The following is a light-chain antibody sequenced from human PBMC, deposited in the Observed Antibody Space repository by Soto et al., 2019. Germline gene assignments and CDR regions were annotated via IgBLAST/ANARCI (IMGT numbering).Light chain of an antibody. CDR3: QQSYSTLIT. CDR2: AAS. V-gene: IGKV1-39*01. Sequence: DILMTQSPSTLSASVGDRVTITCRASQSISSYLNWYQQKPGKAPKLLIYAASSLQSGVPSRFSGSGSGTDFTLTISSLQPEDFATYYCQQSYSTLITFGQGTRLEIK. J-gene: IGKJ5*01. CDR1: QSISSY.